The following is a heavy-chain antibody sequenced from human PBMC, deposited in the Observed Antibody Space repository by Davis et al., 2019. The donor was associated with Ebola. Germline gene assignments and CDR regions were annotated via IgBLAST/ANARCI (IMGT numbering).Heavy chain of an antibody. CDR1: GGTFSSYA. D-gene: IGHD4-17*01. CDR2: ITPIFATA. Sequence: SVKVSCKASGGTFSSYAISWVRQAPGQGLEWMGGITPIFATANYAQRFRGRVTITADESTSTAYMELRSLRSDDTAVYYCARERGDYGDYVLHRNSAFDIWGQGTMVTVSS. V-gene: IGHV1-69*13. CDR3: ARERGDYGDYVLHRNSAFDI. J-gene: IGHJ3*02.